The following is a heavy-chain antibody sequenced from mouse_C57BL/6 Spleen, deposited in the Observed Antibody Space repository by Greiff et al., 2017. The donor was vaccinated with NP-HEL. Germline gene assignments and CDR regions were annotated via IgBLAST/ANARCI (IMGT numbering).Heavy chain of an antibody. CDR2: IRNKANGYTT. CDR3: ARYPFYYDYDGEVWFAY. V-gene: IGHV7-3*01. Sequence: EVKLMESGGGLVQPGGSLSLSCAASGFTFTDYYMSWVRQPPGKALEWLGFIRNKANGYTTEYSASVKGRFTISRDNSQSILYLQMNALRAEDSATYYCARYPFYYDYDGEVWFAYWGQGTLVTVSA. CDR1: GFTFTDYY. D-gene: IGHD2-4*01. J-gene: IGHJ3*01.